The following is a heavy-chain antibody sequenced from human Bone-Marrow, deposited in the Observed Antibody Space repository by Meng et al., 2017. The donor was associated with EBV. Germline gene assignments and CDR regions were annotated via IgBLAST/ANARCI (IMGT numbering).Heavy chain of an antibody. CDR2: LIPLSDAP. CDR3: ASESGRGFTPDY. Sequence: QGQVVQSGAEVKKPGSSVKVSCKTSGGTFRSDAISWVRQAPGQGLEWMGGLIPLSDAPHYAQKFQGRVTITADESTSTHYMDLSNLRSDDTAMYYCASESGRGFTPDYWGQGTLVTVSS. CDR1: GGTFRSDA. J-gene: IGHJ4*02. D-gene: IGHD3-10*01. V-gene: IGHV1-69*01.